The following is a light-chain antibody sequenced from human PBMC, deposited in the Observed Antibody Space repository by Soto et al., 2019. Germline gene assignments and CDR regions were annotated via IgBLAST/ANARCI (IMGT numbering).Light chain of an antibody. CDR3: QQYYTTPFT. V-gene: IGKV4-1*01. J-gene: IGKJ3*01. Sequence: DIVMTQSPDSLAVSLGERATINCKSSQSVLYSSKNKNYLAWYQQKPGQVPKLLIYWASTRESGVPDRFSGSGSWTDFTLTIRSLQAEDVAVYYCQQYYTTPFTFGPGTKVDIK. CDR2: WAS. CDR1: QSVLYSSKNKNY.